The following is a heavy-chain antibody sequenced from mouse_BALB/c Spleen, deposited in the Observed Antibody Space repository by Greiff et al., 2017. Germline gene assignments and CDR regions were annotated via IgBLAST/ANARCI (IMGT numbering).Heavy chain of an antibody. J-gene: IGHJ4*01. CDR3: ARHEEYYYAMDY. CDR1: GFTFSSYG. CDR2: ISSGGSYT. Sequence: VMLVESGGDLVKPGGSLKLSCAASGFTFSSYGMSWVRPTPDKRLEWVATISSGGSYTYYPDSVKGRFTISRDNAKNTLYLQMSSLKSEDTAMYYCARHEEYYYAMDYWGQGTSVTVSS. V-gene: IGHV5-6*02.